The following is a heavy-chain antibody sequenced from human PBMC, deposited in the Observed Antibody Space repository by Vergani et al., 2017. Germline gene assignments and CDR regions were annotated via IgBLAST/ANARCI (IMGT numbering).Heavy chain of an antibody. J-gene: IGHJ4*02. Sequence: EVQLLESGGGLVQPWGSLRVSCAASGFTFSNYAMSWVRQAPGKGLEWVSAISGSGGRTYYADSVKGRFTISRDNSKNTLYLQMNSLGAEDTAVYYCAREGDCPRTSCPPFADYWGQGTLVTVSS. V-gene: IGHV3-23*01. CDR2: ISGSGGRT. CDR3: AREGDCPRTSCPPFADY. CDR1: GFTFSNYA. D-gene: IGHD2-2*01.